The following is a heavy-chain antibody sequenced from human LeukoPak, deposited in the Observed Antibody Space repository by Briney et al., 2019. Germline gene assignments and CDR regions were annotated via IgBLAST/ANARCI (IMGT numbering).Heavy chain of an antibody. V-gene: IGHV3-48*04. CDR2: ISSSSSTI. CDR1: GFTFSSYS. J-gene: IGHJ3*02. D-gene: IGHD3-22*01. CDR3: AKVRSSGYYSDAFDI. Sequence: GGSLRLSCAASGFTFSSYSMNWVRQAPGKGLEWVSYISSSSSTIYYADSVKGRFTISRDNAKNSLYLQMNSLRAEDTALYYCAKVRSSGYYSDAFDIWGQGTMVTVSS.